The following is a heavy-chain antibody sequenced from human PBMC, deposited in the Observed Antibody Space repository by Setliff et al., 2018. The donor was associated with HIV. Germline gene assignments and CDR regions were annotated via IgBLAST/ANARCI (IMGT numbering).Heavy chain of an antibody. D-gene: IGHD3-10*01. CDR3: AKVFFFGVDAFDI. CDR1: GFTFTAHG. Sequence: GGSLRLSCAASGFTFTAHGMHWVRQAPDKGLEWVAFINYDENSEYYADSVKGRVTISRDNFRNTVDLQMSSLRDEDTAVYYCAKVFFFGVDAFDIWGQGTMVTVSS. CDR2: INYDENSE. J-gene: IGHJ3*02. V-gene: IGHV3-30*02.